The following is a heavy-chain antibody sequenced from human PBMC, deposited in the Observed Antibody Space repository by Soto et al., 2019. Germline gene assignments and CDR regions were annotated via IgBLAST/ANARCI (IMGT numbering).Heavy chain of an antibody. CDR3: VKSTGLNY. D-gene: IGHD2-2*01. CDR1: GFTFSTFD. CDR2: IRGSSGST. Sequence: EVQLLESGGGLIQPGGSLILSCAASGFTFSTFDMTWVRQPPGKGLEWVSLIRGSSGSTYYADSVKGPFTISKDNSKNTFYPQNNSLRTKDTAVNFCVKSTGLNYWGQGNMVTVSS. J-gene: IGHJ4*02. V-gene: IGHV3-23*01.